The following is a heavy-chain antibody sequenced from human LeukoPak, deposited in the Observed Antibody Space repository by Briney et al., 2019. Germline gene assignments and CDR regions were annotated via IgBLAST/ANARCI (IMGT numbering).Heavy chain of an antibody. D-gene: IGHD6-13*01. Sequence: PGGSLRLSCAASGFTFSSYAMSRVRQAPGKGLEWVSAVDGSSYNTYYADSVRGRFTISRDNSENTLYLQMNSLRDDDTAVYYCAKDSAAAGGHDFDFWSQGTLVTVSS. J-gene: IGHJ4*02. V-gene: IGHV3-23*01. CDR2: VDGSSYNT. CDR1: GFTFSSYA. CDR3: AKDSAAAGGHDFDF.